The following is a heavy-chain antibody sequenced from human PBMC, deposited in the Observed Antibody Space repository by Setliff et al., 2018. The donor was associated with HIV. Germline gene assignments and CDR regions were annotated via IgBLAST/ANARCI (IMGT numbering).Heavy chain of an antibody. D-gene: IGHD5-12*01. CDR1: GFAFSDYD. V-gene: IGHV3-13*01. CDR3: ARDEDGYNHFDF. J-gene: IGHJ4*02. CDR2: IGTGGDT. Sequence: GSLRLSCATSGFAFSDYDFHWVRQVTGEGLEWVSAIGTGGDTYYADSVKGRFTISRENAKNSLYLQMNNVRAGDTAVYYCARDEDGYNHFDFWGQGTLVTVSS.